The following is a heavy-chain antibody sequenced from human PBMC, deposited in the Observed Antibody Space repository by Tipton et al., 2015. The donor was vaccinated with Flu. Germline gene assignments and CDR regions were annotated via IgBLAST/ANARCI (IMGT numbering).Heavy chain of an antibody. CDR3: ARGGVHGSGSSADAFDI. J-gene: IGHJ3*02. D-gene: IGHD3-10*01. Sequence: TLSLTCTVSGGSISRYSWSWIRQPPGKGLEWIGYFSYSGSTNYKPSLKSRVTISVDTSKNQFSLKLSSVTAADTAVYYCARGGVHGSGSSADAFDIRGQGTMVTVSS. CDR1: GGSISRYS. CDR2: FSYSGST. V-gene: IGHV4-59*01.